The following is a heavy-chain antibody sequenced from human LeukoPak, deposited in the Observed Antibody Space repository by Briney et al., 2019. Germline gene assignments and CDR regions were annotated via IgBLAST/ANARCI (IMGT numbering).Heavy chain of an antibody. D-gene: IGHD1-7*01. V-gene: IGHV3-23*01. J-gene: IGHJ6*02. CDR3: ANRPWGITGTQVPYYYGMDV. CDR2: ISAGATTT. Sequence: GGSLRLSCAASGLTVNTNFMSWVRQAPGKGLEWVSSISAGATTTNYADSVKGRFTISRDNSRNTLYLQMNSLRAEDTAVYYCANRPWGITGTQVPYYYGMDVWGQGTTVTVSS. CDR1: GLTVNTNF.